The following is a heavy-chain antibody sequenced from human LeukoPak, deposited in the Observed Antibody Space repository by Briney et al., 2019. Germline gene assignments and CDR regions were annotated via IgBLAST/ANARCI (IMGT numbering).Heavy chain of an antibody. CDR1: GGSISSGSYY. CDR2: IYTSGST. Sequence: SETLSLTCTVSGGSISSGSYYWGWIRQPAGKGLEWIGRIYTSGSTNYNPSRKSRITISVGTAKNKFSLKLSSVTAADTAVYYCARSGSYGTDYWGQGTLVTVSS. D-gene: IGHD1-26*01. J-gene: IGHJ4*02. V-gene: IGHV4-61*02. CDR3: ARSGSYGTDY.